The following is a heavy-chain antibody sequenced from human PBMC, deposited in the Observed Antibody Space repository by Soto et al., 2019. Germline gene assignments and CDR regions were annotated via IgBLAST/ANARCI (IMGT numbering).Heavy chain of an antibody. CDR3: ATSELTSPFDV. V-gene: IGHV4-61*01. CDR1: GGSVSSGSYY. D-gene: IGHD1-7*01. CDR2: IYYSGST. J-gene: IGHJ4*02. Sequence: SETLSLTCTVSGGSVSSGSYYWSWIRQPPGKGLEWIGYIYYSGSTNYNPSLKSRVTISVDTSKNQFSLKLSSVTAADTAVYDGATSELTSPFDVWGQGTLVTVYS.